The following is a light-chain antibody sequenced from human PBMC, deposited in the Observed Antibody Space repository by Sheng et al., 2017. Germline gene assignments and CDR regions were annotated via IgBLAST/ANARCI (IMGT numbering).Light chain of an antibody. V-gene: IGKV3-15*01. J-gene: IGKJ4*01. CDR3: QQYNSWPLT. CDR2: GAS. CDR1: QSVNSK. Sequence: EVIMTQSPVTLSVSPGGGATLSCRASQSVNSKLAWYQQKPGQTPRLLIYGASTGATGIPARFSGSGSGTEFTLTVSSLQSEDFAVYYCQQYNSWPLTFGGGTKVDLK.